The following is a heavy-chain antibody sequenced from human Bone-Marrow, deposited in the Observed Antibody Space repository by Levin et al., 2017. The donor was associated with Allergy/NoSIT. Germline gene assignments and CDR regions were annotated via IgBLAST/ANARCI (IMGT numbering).Heavy chain of an antibody. CDR3: ATTGIASAANYFGY. CDR2: IIPIFDSA. J-gene: IGHJ4*02. Sequence: SLKVSCKASGGTFSSHGISWVRQAPGQGLEWMGGIIPIFDSANYAQNFHGRLTITADESTSTAYMELSSLRSEDTALYYCATTGIASAANYFGYWGQGTLVTVSS. D-gene: IGHD2-2*01. V-gene: IGHV1-69*13. CDR1: GGTFSSHG.